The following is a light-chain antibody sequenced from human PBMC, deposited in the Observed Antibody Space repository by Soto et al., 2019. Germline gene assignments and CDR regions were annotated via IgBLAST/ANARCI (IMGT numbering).Light chain of an antibody. J-gene: IGKJ4*01. CDR2: DAS. Sequence: EIVLTQSPGTLSLSPGERATFSCRASQSVSSNLAWYQQKPGQAPRLLIYDASTRATGIPARFSGSGSGTEFTLTISSLQSEDFAVYYCQQYNNWPPLTFGGGTKVDIK. V-gene: IGKV3-15*01. CDR3: QQYNNWPPLT. CDR1: QSVSSN.